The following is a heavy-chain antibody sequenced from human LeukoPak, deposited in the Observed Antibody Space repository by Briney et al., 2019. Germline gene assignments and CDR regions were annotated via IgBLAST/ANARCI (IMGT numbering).Heavy chain of an antibody. CDR2: INPNSGGT. J-gene: IGHJ4*02. CDR1: GYTFTGYY. Sequence: ASVKVSCKASGYTFTGYYMHWVRQAPGQGLEWMGWINPNSGGTNYAQKFQGRVTLTRDTSINTAYMELSRLRSDDTAVYYCARPLQGDSGYYYFDYWGQGTLVTVSS. CDR3: ARPLQGDSGYYYFDY. V-gene: IGHV1-2*02. D-gene: IGHD3-22*01.